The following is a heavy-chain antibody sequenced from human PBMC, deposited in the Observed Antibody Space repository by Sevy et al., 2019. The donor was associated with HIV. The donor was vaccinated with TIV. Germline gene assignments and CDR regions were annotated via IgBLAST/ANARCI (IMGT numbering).Heavy chain of an antibody. CDR3: ARDKSSWYYFDS. CDR1: GFTFNTYA. J-gene: IGHJ4*02. CDR2: ISYDGTNK. V-gene: IGHV3-30-3*01. D-gene: IGHD6-13*01. Sequence: GGSLRLSCAASGFTFNTYAMHWVRQAPGKGLEWVAFISYDGTNKYYSDSVKGRFTISRDNVNNTLYLQMNSLRTEDTAVFYCARDKSSWYYFDSWGQGTLVTVSS.